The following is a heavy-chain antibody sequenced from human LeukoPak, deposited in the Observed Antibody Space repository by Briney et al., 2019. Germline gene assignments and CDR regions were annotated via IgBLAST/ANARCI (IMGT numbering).Heavy chain of an antibody. D-gene: IGHD1-1*01. Sequence: ESGGSLRLSCAASGFTFSSYAMPWVRQAPGKGLEWVAVISYDGSNKYYADSVKGRFTISRDNSKNTLYLQMNSLRAEDTAVYYCARDRSWRGTNDAFDIWGQGTMVTVSS. J-gene: IGHJ3*02. CDR2: ISYDGSNK. CDR1: GFTFSSYA. V-gene: IGHV3-30-3*01. CDR3: ARDRSWRGTNDAFDI.